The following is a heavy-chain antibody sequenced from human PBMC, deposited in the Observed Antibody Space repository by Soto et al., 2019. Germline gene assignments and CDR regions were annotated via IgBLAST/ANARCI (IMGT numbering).Heavy chain of an antibody. CDR3: ARDIVGYCIRDSCYQNYGMDV. CDR2: MYYSGST. Sequence: SETLSLTCTVSGGSISSSNDFWGWIRQPPGKGLEWIGSMYYSGSTYYNPSLKSRVTISVDTSKNQFSLKLSSVTAADTAVYYCARDIVGYCIRDSCYQNYGMDVWGQGTTVTVSS. CDR1: GGSISSSNDF. J-gene: IGHJ6*02. V-gene: IGHV4-39*02. D-gene: IGHD2-2*01.